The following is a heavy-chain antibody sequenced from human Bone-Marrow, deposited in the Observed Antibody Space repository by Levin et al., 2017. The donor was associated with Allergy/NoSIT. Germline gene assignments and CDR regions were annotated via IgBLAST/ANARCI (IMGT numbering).Heavy chain of an antibody. CDR2: IYYSGST. CDR3: TSLSYYYGAGTHPDEDY. D-gene: IGHD3-10*01. V-gene: IGHV4-30-4*01. Sequence: SETLSLTCSVSGASITSGDHYWSWIRQSPGTGLEWIGYIYYSGSTYYNPSLMTRITISLDPSKNHFSLKLRSVTVADTAVYYCTSLSYYYGAGTHPDEDYWGQGALVIVSS. CDR1: GASITSGDHY. J-gene: IGHJ4*02.